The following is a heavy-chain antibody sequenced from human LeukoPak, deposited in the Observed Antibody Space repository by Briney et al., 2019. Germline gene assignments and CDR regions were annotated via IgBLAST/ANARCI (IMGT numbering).Heavy chain of an antibody. D-gene: IGHD1-26*01. Sequence: GASVKVSCKASGSTFTGYYMHWVRQAPGQGLEWMGRINPNNGATNYVQKLQGSVTITGDTSISTAYMELSSLRSDDTAVYYCTRESGSYHGNDYWGQGTLVTVSS. V-gene: IGHV1-2*06. CDR1: GSTFTGYY. J-gene: IGHJ4*02. CDR3: TRESGSYHGNDY. CDR2: INPNNGAT.